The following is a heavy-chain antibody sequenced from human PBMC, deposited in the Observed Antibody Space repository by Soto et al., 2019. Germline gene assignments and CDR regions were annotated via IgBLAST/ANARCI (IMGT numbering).Heavy chain of an antibody. Sequence: XXTLSLTCTVSRGSITSYYWSWIRQPPGXGREWIAYIXYSGSXNYNHSLKSRVXISVDTSXXHFSLKLSYVTAADTAAYYCARAPSGGRWHFDYWGKGTLVTVYS. D-gene: IGHD2-15*01. V-gene: IGHV4-59*01. CDR3: ARAPSGGRWHFDY. J-gene: IGHJ4*02. CDR1: RGSITSYY. CDR2: IXYSGSX.